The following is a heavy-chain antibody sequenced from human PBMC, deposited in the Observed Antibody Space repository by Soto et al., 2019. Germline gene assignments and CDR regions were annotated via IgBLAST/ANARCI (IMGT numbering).Heavy chain of an antibody. CDR1: GYTFTSYD. D-gene: IGHD3-22*01. CDR2: MNPNTGHT. V-gene: IGHV1-8*01. J-gene: IGHJ4*02. Sequence: QVQLVQSGAEVRQPGASVKVSCKASGYTFTSYDINWVRQATGQGLEWMGWMNPNTGHTGFAQKFQGRITMTRNTSINTAYMELNSLRSKDTAEYYCARGGHYYDSSGYPDYWCQGTLVTVSS. CDR3: ARGGHYYDSSGYPDY.